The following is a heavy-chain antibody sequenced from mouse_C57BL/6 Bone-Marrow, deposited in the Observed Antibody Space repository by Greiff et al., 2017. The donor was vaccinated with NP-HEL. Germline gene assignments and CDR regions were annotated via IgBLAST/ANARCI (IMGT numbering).Heavy chain of an antibody. Sequence: QVQLQQSGAELASPGASVKLSCKASGYTFTSYGISWVKQRTGQGLEWIGEIYPRSGNTYYNEKFKGKATLTADKSSSTAYMELRSLTSEDSAVYFCARSIPRKEGFAYWGQGTLVTVSA. D-gene: IGHD1-3*01. CDR1: GYTFTSYG. J-gene: IGHJ3*01. CDR2: IYPRSGNT. CDR3: ARSIPRKEGFAY. V-gene: IGHV1-81*01.